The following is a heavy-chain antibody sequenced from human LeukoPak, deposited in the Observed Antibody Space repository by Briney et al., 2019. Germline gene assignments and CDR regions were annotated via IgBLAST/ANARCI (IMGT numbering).Heavy chain of an antibody. CDR3: ARDHGQNYYDSSGFDY. CDR1: GGSISSYY. D-gene: IGHD3-22*01. V-gene: IGHV4-59*12. Sequence: SETLSLTCTVSGGSISSYYWSWIRQPPGKGLEWIGYIYYSGSTNYNPSLKSRVTISVDTSKNQFSLKLSSVTAADTAVYYCARDHGQNYYDSSGFDYRGQGTLVTVSS. CDR2: IYYSGST. J-gene: IGHJ4*02.